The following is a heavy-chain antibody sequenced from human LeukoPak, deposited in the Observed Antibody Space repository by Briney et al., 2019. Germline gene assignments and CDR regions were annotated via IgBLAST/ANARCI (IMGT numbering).Heavy chain of an antibody. CDR3: ARVREDSGLWDYYYYGMDV. J-gene: IGHJ6*02. D-gene: IGHD5-12*01. Sequence: GGSLRLSCAASGFTFSSYEMNWVRQAPGKGLEWVSYISSSGSTIYYADSVKGRFTISRDNAKNSLYLQMNSLRAEDTAVYYCARVREDSGLWDYYYYGMDVWGQGTTVTASS. CDR2: ISSSGSTI. CDR1: GFTFSSYE. V-gene: IGHV3-48*03.